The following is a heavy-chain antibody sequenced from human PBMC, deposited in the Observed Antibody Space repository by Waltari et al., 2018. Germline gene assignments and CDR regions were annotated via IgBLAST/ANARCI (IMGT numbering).Heavy chain of an antibody. V-gene: IGHV1-3*01. CDR1: GYTFTSYA. CDR2: INAGNGNT. CDR3: ARGYCSGGSCYSVFDY. Sequence: QVQLVQSGAEVQKPGASVKVSCKASGYTFTSYAMHWVRQAPGQRLEWMGWINAGNGNTKYSQKFQGRVTITRDTSASTAYMELSSLRSEDTAVYYCARGYCSGGSCYSVFDYWGQGTLVTVSS. J-gene: IGHJ4*02. D-gene: IGHD2-15*01.